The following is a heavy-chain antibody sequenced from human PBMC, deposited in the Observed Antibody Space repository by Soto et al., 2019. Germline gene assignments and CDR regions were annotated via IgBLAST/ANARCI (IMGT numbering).Heavy chain of an antibody. CDR1: GGSISSYY. J-gene: IGHJ4*02. D-gene: IGHD3-3*01. CDR3: ARQVRYYDFWSGYYTYYFDY. CDR2: IYYSGST. Sequence: PSETLSLTCTVSGGSISSYYWSWIRQPPGKGLEWIGSIYYSGSTYYNPSLKSRVTISVDTSKNQFSLKLSSVTAADTAVYYCARQVRYYDFWSGYYTYYFDYWGQGTLVTVSS. V-gene: IGHV4-59*08.